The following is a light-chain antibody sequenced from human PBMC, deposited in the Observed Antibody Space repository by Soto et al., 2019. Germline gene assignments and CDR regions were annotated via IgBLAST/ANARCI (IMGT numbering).Light chain of an antibody. CDR3: QQYNHWPPT. Sequence: EIVMTKSPATLSVSPGERVTLSCRASQSVTSNLAWYQQKPGQAPILLIFGASTRETGLPARFSGSGSGTEFTLTITSLRSEDFAVDYCQQYNHWPPTFGHGTKVDIK. CDR2: GAS. V-gene: IGKV3-15*01. J-gene: IGKJ1*01. CDR1: QSVTSN.